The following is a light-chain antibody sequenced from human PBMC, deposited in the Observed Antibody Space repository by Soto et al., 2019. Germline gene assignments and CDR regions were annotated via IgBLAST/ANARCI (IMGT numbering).Light chain of an antibody. CDR3: HQYGSSPRT. CDR2: GAT. Sequence: EVVMTQSPATLSVSPGERATLSCRASHNVHTNLAWYQQKPGLRPRLLIYGATTRATDVPARFVGSGSGTEFTLTINSLQSEDFAVYYCHQYGSSPRTFGQGTKLEIK. J-gene: IGKJ2*02. V-gene: IGKV3-15*01. CDR1: HNVHTN.